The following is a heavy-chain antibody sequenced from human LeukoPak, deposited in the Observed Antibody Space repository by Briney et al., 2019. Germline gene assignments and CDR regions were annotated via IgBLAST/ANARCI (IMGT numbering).Heavy chain of an antibody. CDR1: GGSISSYY. D-gene: IGHD6-19*01. V-gene: IGHV4-59*08. CDR2: IYYSGST. J-gene: IGHJ5*02. CDR3: AGWEAVAGTSSWFDP. Sequence: SETLSLTCTVSGGSISSYYWSWIRQPPGKGLDGIGYIYYSGSTNYNPSLKSRVTISVDTSKNQFSLKLSSVTAADTAVSYCAGWEAVAGTSSWFDPWGQGTLVTVSS.